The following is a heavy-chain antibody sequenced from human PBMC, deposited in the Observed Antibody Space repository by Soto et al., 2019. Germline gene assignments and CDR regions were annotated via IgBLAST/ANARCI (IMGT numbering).Heavy chain of an antibody. V-gene: IGHV1-18*01. CDR2: ISAYNGNT. CDR3: AREPFRAVAGIYFDY. CDR1: GYTFTSYG. J-gene: IGHJ4*02. D-gene: IGHD6-19*01. Sequence: QVQLVQSGAEVKKPGASVKVSCKASGYTFTSYGIIWVRQAPGQGLEWMGWISAYNGNTNYAQKLQGRVTMTTDTSTSTAYMELRSLRSDDTAVYYCAREPFRAVAGIYFDYWGQGTLVTVSS.